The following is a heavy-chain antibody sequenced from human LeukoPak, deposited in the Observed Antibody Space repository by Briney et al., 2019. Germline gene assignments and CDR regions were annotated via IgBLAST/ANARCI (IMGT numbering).Heavy chain of an antibody. CDR3: ARAGEDVVLGPAPVGGSPYNWFDP. CDR1: GFTFDDYA. Sequence: GGSLRLSCAASGFTFDDYAMHWVRQAPGKGLEWVAVISYHGIDKYYADSVKGRFTISRDNSKNALYLQMNSLRPEDTAVYYCARAGEDVVLGPAPVGGSPYNWFDPWGQGTLVTVSS. CDR2: ISYHGIDK. D-gene: IGHD2-2*01. J-gene: IGHJ5*02. V-gene: IGHV3-30-3*01.